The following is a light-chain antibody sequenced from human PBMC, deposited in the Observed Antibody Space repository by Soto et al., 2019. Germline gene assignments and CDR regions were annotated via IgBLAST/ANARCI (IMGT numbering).Light chain of an antibody. CDR3: QQYHSYPLS. CDR2: AAS. Sequence: DIQMTQSPSSLSASVGDTVTIXXRASQDIKNYLAWFQQKPGQAPKPXIFAASSLQRGAPSKFIGSGAGADFTLTISSLQAEDVATYYCQQYHSYPLSFGEGTKVDIK. CDR1: QDIKNY. J-gene: IGKJ4*01. V-gene: IGKV1-16*02.